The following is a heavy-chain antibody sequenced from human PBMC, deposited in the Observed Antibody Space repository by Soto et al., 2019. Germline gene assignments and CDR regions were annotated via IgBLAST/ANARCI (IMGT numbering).Heavy chain of an antibody. CDR3: ARHIRGGYCGGDCYFLVWVFAI. J-gene: IGHJ3*02. D-gene: IGHD2-21*02. Sequence: SETLSLTCTVSGGSISSSSYYWGWISQPPGEGLEWIGTISYSGITYYNPSLKSRVTISVDTSENQFSLKLSAVTAAETAIYYCARHIRGGYCGGDCYFLVWVFAIWGQGTMVSVSS. V-gene: IGHV4-39*01. CDR2: ISYSGIT. CDR1: GGSISSSSYY.